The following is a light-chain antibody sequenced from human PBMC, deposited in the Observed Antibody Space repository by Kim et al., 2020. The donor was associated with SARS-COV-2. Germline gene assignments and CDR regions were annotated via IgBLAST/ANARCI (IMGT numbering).Light chain of an antibody. CDR1: QNINNW. Sequence: LPGSVGDSVTTTWRDSQNINNWLAWYQLRPGRAPKLLIYKASNFERGVPSRFSGSGSGTEFTLTIYSLQPDDFATYYCQQYDTDHTFGQGTKLEI. J-gene: IGKJ2*01. CDR2: KAS. CDR3: QQYDTDHT. V-gene: IGKV1-5*03.